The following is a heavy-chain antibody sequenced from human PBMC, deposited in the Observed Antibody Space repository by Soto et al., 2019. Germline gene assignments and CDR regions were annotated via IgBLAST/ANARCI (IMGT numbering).Heavy chain of an antibody. CDR3: ARGLGYCSGGSCYRIYYYYYGMDV. J-gene: IGHJ6*02. V-gene: IGHV3-11*01. Sequence: PGGSLRLSCAASGFTFSDYYMSWIRQAPGKGLEGVSYISSSGSTIYYADSVKGRFTISRDNAKNSLYLQMNSLRAEDTAVYYCARGLGYCSGGSCYRIYYYYYGMDVWGQGTTVTVSS. D-gene: IGHD2-15*01. CDR1: GFTFSDYY. CDR2: ISSSGSTI.